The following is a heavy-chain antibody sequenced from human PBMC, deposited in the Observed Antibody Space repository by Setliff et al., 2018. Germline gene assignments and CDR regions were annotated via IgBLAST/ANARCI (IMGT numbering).Heavy chain of an antibody. D-gene: IGHD3-3*01. Sequence: SETLSLTCTVSGDSINSYPYYWGWIRQPPGKGLEWIGNIYYTGITYYNPSLKSRVTISVDTSKNHFSLKLSSVTAADTAVYYCAGHYDFWSGSPDYWGQGTLVTVSS. V-gene: IGHV4-39*02. CDR2: IYYTGIT. CDR3: AGHYDFWSGSPDY. CDR1: GDSINSYPYY. J-gene: IGHJ4*02.